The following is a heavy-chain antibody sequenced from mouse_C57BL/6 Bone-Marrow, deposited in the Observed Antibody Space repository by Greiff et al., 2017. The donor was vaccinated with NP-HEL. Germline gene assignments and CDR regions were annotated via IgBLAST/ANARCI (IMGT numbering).Heavy chain of an antibody. CDR3: ARELFFFYFDY. J-gene: IGHJ2*01. V-gene: IGHV1-81*01. CDR1: GYTFTSYC. Sequence: VMLVESGAELARPGASVKLSCKASGYTFTSYCISWVKQRPGQGLEWIGEIYPRSGNTYYNEKFKGKATLTADKSSSTAYMELRSLTSEDSAVYFCARELFFFYFDYWCQGTALTVSS. CDR2: IYPRSGNT. D-gene: IGHD4-1*01.